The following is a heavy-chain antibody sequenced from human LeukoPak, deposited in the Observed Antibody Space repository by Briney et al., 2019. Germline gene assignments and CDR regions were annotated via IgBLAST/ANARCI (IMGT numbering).Heavy chain of an antibody. CDR3: AKWDDSSGFSL. J-gene: IGHJ4*02. V-gene: IGHV1-46*01. D-gene: IGHD3-22*01. CDR1: GYTFSYYY. CDR2: INPSGGST. Sequence: ASVKVSCKASGYTFSYYYMHWVRQAPGQGLEWMGLINPSGGSTNYAQNFQGRVTLTRDTSTSTVYMELSSLRSEDTAVYYCAKWDDSSGFSLWGQGSLVTVPS.